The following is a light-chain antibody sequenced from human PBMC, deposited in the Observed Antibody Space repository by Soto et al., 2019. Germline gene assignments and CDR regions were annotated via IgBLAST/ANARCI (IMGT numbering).Light chain of an antibody. CDR3: QQYNNWPFIT. V-gene: IGKV3-15*01. CDR2: GAS. J-gene: IGKJ5*01. CDR1: QSVRGN. Sequence: EIVMTQSPATLSVSPGERATLSCRASQSVRGNLAWYQQKPGQSPRLLIYGASSRATGIPARLSGSGSGTEFTLTISSLQSEDFAVYYCQQYNNWPFITFGQGTRLEIK.